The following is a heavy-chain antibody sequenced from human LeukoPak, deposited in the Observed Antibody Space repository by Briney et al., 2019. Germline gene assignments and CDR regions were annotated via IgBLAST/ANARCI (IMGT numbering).Heavy chain of an antibody. J-gene: IGHJ4*02. V-gene: IGHV4-4*07. CDR2: IYTSRGT. D-gene: IGHD3-16*02. CDR1: GGSISRYF. CDR3: ARTSYDYVWGSYRDDY. Sequence: PSGALSLTCTVSGGSISRYFWSWMRQPAGEGLWWVGRIYTSRGTNYNPSLKSRVTMSVDTSTNQFSLKLSSVTAADTAVYSCARTSYDYVWGSYRDDYWGQGTLVTVSS.